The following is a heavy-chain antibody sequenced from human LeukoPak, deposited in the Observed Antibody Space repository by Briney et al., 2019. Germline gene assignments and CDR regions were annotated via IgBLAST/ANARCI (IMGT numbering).Heavy chain of an antibody. CDR2: IYSGGST. CDR3: ARDGDYYGSGKRPKGDAFDI. V-gene: IGHV3-66*01. Sequence: PGGSLRLSCAASGFTVSSNYMSWVRQAPGKGLEWVSVIYSGGSTYYADSVKGRFTISRDNSKNTLYLQMNSLRAEDTAVYYCARDGDYYGSGKRPKGDAFDIWGQGTMVTISS. J-gene: IGHJ3*02. D-gene: IGHD3-10*01. CDR1: GFTVSSNY.